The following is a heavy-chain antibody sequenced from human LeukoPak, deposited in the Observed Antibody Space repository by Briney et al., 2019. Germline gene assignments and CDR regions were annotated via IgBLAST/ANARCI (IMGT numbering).Heavy chain of an antibody. CDR2: IYYSGST. V-gene: IGHV4-39*07. D-gene: IGHD5-12*01. J-gene: IGHJ5*02. CDR3: ARGRGFNWFDP. Sequence: GSLRLSCAASGFTFSSYGMHWVRQPPGKGLEWIGSIYYSGSTYYNPSLKSRVTISVDTSKNQFSLKLSSVTAADTAVYYCARGRGFNWFDPWGQGTLVTVSS. CDR1: GFTFSSYG.